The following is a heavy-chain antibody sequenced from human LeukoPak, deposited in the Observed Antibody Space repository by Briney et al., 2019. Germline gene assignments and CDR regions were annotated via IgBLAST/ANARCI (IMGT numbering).Heavy chain of an antibody. D-gene: IGHD6-19*01. Sequence: ASVKVSCKASGYTFTSYYMHWVRQAPGQGLEWMGIINPSGGSTSYAQKFQGRVTMTRDTSTSTVYMELSSLRSEDTAVYYCARDRRGGWSRDGPMDVWGKGTTVAISS. CDR3: ARDRRGGWSRDGPMDV. J-gene: IGHJ6*03. CDR2: INPSGGST. CDR1: GYTFTSYY. V-gene: IGHV1-46*01.